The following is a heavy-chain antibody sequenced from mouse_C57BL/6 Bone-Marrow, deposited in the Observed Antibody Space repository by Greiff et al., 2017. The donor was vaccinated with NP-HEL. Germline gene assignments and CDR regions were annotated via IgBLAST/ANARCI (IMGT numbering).Heavy chain of an antibody. D-gene: IGHD1-1*01. CDR2: IYSGGGYI. CDR1: GYTFTNYW. J-gene: IGHJ4*01. Sequence: VQHQQSGAELVRPGTSVKMSCKASGYTFTNYWIGWAKQRPGHGLEWIGDIYSGGGYIYYNEKFKGKATLTADKASSTAYMQFSSLRSEDSAMYNCARTAYGSSFLGYAMDYWGQGTSVTVSS. V-gene: IGHV1-63*01. CDR3: ARTAYGSSFLGYAMDY.